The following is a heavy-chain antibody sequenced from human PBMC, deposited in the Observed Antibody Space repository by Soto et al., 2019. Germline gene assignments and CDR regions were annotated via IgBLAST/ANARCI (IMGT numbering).Heavy chain of an antibody. V-gene: IGHV3-48*02. J-gene: IGHJ4*02. CDR1: GFTFSRYS. CDR3: ASFSSSSPDY. D-gene: IGHD6-6*01. Sequence: EVQLVESGGGLVQPGGSLRLSCAASGFTFSRYSMNWVRQAPGKGLEWLSYISSSSSTIYYADSVKGRFTISRDNAKNSLSLQMNRLRDEDTAVYYCASFSSSSPDYWGQGTLVTVSS. CDR2: ISSSSSTI.